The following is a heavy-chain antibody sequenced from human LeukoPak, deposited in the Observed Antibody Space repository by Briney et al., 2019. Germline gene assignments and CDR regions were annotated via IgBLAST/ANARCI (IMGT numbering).Heavy chain of an antibody. D-gene: IGHD6-13*01. Sequence: PSETLSLTCTVSGGSISSYYWSWIRQPPGKGLEWIGYIYYSGTTNYNPSLKSRVTISVDTSKNQFSLKLSSVTAADTAVYYCASSAAGLAYWGQGTLVTVSS. CDR3: ASSAAGLAY. CDR1: GGSISSYY. J-gene: IGHJ4*02. CDR2: IYYSGTT. V-gene: IGHV4-59*08.